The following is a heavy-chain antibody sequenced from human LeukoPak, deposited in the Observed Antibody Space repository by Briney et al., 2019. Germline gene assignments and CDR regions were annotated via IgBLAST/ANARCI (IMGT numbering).Heavy chain of an antibody. CDR3: ARVQSAAHFDY. D-gene: IGHD2-2*01. CDR2: IYPGDSDT. Sequence: GESLQISCKGSGYFFTSYWIGWVRQLPGKGLEWMGIIYPGDSDTRYSPPFQGQVTISADKSISTAYLHWSTLKASDTAIYYCARVQSAAHFDYWGQGTLVTVSS. CDR1: GYFFTSYW. V-gene: IGHV5-51*01. J-gene: IGHJ4*02.